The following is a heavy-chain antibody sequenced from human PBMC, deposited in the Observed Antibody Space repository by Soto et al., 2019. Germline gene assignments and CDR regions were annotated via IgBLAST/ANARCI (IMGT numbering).Heavy chain of an antibody. D-gene: IGHD3-22*01. V-gene: IGHV1-69*13. Sequence: SVKVSCKASGGTFSSYAISWVRQAPGQGLEWMGGIIPIFGTANYAQKFQGRVTITADESTSTAYMELSSLRSEDTAVYYCAILQWDYYDSSGYLDAFDIWGQGTMVTVSS. J-gene: IGHJ3*02. CDR3: AILQWDYYDSSGYLDAFDI. CDR1: GGTFSSYA. CDR2: IIPIFGTA.